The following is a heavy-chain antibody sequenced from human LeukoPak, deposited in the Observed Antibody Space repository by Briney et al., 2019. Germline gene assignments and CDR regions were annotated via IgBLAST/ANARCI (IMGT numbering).Heavy chain of an antibody. CDR3: ATSPFTMVRGVIYGDWFDP. J-gene: IGHJ5*02. CDR1: GYTFTGYY. Sequence: ASVKVSCKASGYTFTGYYMHWVRQAPGQGLEWMGWINPNSGGTNYAQKFQGRVTMTRDTSISTAYMELSRLRSDDTAVYYCATSPFTMVRGVIYGDWFDPWGQGTLVTVSS. D-gene: IGHD3-10*01. CDR2: INPNSGGT. V-gene: IGHV1-2*02.